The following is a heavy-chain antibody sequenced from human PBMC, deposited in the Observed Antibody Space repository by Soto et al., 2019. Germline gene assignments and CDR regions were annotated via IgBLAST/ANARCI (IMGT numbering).Heavy chain of an antibody. Sequence: QVQLQESGPGLVKPSQTLSLTCTVSGASISSADYYWSWIRQHPGKGLEWIGYIFYSGNTYYNLSLKSRVTISVDTSNNQVSLKLSSVTAADTAVYYCARDTSGGGACDIRGQGTLVTVSS. CDR3: ARDTSGGGACDI. D-gene: IGHD3-16*01. J-gene: IGHJ3*02. V-gene: IGHV4-31*03. CDR1: GASISSADYY. CDR2: IFYSGNT.